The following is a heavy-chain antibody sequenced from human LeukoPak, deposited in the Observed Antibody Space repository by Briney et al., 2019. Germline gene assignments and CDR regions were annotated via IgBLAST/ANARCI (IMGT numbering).Heavy chain of an antibody. V-gene: IGHV3-30*18. Sequence: PGGSLRLSCAASGFTFDTYGMLWVRPAPGKGLEWVAVIAYDGSNRVYADSVKGRFTISRDNSKNTLYLQMNSLRGEDTAVYYCAKEKAIATINYGLDVWGQGTTVTVSS. CDR1: GFTFDTYG. D-gene: IGHD1-1*01. CDR3: AKEKAIATINYGLDV. CDR2: IAYDGSNR. J-gene: IGHJ6*02.